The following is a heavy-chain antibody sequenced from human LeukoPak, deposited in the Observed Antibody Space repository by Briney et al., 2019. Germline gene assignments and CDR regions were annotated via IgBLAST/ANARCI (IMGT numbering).Heavy chain of an antibody. V-gene: IGHV3-74*01. CDR3: AKSDWFDP. J-gene: IGHJ5*01. CDR1: GFTFRNYW. CDR2: IKNDGSSA. Sequence: GESLRLSCATSGFTFRNYWMSWLRQAPGKGLVWAARIKNDGSSASYAESVKGRFTISRDNARSTLFLQMDSLGVDDTAVYYCAKSDWFDPWGRRILVTVSS.